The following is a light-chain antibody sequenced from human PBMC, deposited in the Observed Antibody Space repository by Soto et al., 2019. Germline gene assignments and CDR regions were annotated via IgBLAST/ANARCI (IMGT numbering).Light chain of an antibody. CDR1: SSDIGASNS. Sequence: QSVLTQPPSASGSPGQSVTISCAGSSSDIGASNSVSWYQQHPSKAPKLLISEVTKRPSGVPDRFSGSKSGNTASLTVSGLQGDDEADYYCGSKAGSNKHVVFGGGTKVTVL. CDR2: EVT. J-gene: IGLJ2*01. CDR3: GSKAGSNKHVV. V-gene: IGLV2-8*01.